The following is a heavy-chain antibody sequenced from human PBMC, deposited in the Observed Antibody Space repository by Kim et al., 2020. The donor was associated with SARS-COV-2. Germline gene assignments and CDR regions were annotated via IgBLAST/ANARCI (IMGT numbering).Heavy chain of an antibody. D-gene: IGHD2-2*01. CDR3: ARDHPLEYQRDAFDI. CDR2: ISSSSSYI. V-gene: IGHV3-21*01. Sequence: GGSLRLSCAASGFTFSSYSMNWVRQAPGKGLEWVSSISSSSSYIYYADSVKGRFTISRDNAKNSLYLQMNSLRAEDTAVYYCARDHPLEYQRDAFDIWGQGTMVTVSS. CDR1: GFTFSSYS. J-gene: IGHJ3*02.